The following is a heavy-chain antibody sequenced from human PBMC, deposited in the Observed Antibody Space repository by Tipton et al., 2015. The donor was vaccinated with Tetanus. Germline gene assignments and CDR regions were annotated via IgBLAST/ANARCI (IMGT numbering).Heavy chain of an antibody. J-gene: IGHJ1*01. Sequence: LTCDVYDGSFSAYYWTWIRQPPGKGLEWIGEINHTGSTNYNPSLRRRVTISIGTSNNQFSLKLNSVTAADSAVYYCARGRQRLVPAGFALWGQGTLVTVSS. D-gene: IGHD6-13*01. CDR1: DGSFSAYY. CDR2: INHTGST. V-gene: IGHV4-34*01. CDR3: ARGRQRLVPAGFAL.